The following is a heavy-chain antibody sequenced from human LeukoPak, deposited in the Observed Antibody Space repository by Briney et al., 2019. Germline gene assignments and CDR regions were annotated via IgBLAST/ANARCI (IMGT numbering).Heavy chain of an antibody. CDR2: ISGSGGST. V-gene: IGHV3-23*01. J-gene: IGHJ6*03. Sequence: GGSLRVSCAASGFTFSSDAMSWVRQAPGKGLEWVSVISGSGGSTYYADSVKGRFTISRDNAKNSLYLQMNSLRAEDTAVYYCARDAALSGSYYYYMDVWGKGTTVTVSS. D-gene: IGHD1-26*01. CDR1: GFTFSSDA. CDR3: ARDAALSGSYYYYMDV.